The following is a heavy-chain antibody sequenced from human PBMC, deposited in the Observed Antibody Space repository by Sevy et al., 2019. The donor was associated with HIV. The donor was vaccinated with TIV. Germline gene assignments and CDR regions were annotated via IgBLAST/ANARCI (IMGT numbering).Heavy chain of an antibody. J-gene: IGHJ4*01. CDR1: GFAFSSHA. Sequence: GGSLRLSCAASGFAFSSHAMHWVRQAPGKGLEWVAVISYEGSETFYAASVEGRFTTSRDNSKNILSLQINSLRPEDTAVYYCARDGGYSIKWYPLYWGHGTLVTVSS. V-gene: IGHV3-30-3*01. D-gene: IGHD1-26*01. CDR2: ISYEGSET. CDR3: ARDGGYSIKWYPLY.